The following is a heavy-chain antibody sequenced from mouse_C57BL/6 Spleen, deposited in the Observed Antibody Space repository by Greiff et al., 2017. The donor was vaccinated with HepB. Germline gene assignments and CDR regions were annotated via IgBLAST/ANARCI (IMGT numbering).Heavy chain of an antibody. J-gene: IGHJ1*03. D-gene: IGHD1-1*01. CDR3: AHSERDYYGSSYWYFDV. CDR1: GFSLSTSNMG. V-gene: IGHV8-5*01. CDR2: IWWNYNK. Sequence: QVTLKVSGPGILQLSQTLSLTCSFSGFSLSTSNMGIGWIRQPSGKGLEWLAQIWWNYNKNYKLSLKSRLTISKDTSNNQVFLKVTSVDTADTATYYCAHSERDYYGSSYWYFDVWGTGTTVTVSS.